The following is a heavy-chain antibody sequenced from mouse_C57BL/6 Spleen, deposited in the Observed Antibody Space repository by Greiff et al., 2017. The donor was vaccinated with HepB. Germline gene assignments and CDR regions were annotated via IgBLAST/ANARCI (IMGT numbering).Heavy chain of an antibody. D-gene: IGHD1-1*01. CDR2: IDPSDSYT. J-gene: IGHJ4*01. CDR1: GYTFTSYW. CDR3: ARPHYYGSSPYAMDY. Sequence: QVQLKQPGAELVKPGASVKLSCKASGYTFTSYWMQWVKQRPGQGLEWIGEIDPSDSYTNYNQKFKGKATLTVDTSSSTAYMQLSSLTSEDSAVYYCARPHYYGSSPYAMDYWGQGTSVTVSS. V-gene: IGHV1-50*01.